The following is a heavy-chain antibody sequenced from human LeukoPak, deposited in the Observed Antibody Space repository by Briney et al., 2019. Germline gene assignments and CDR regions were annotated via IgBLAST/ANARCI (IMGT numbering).Heavy chain of an antibody. J-gene: IGHJ6*03. CDR3: AKSFGVVIYYYYYYMDV. V-gene: IGHV3-23*01. CDR1: GFTFSSYA. CDR2: ISGSGGST. Sequence: GGSLRLSCAASGFTFSSYAMSWVRQAPGKGLEWVSAISGSGGSTYYADSVKGRFTISRDNSKNTLYLQMNSLRAEDTAVYYCAKSFGVVIYYYYYYMDVWGQGTTVTVSS. D-gene: IGHD3-3*01.